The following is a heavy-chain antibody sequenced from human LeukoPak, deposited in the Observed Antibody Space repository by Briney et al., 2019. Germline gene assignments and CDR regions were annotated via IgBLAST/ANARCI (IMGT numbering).Heavy chain of an antibody. V-gene: IGHV1-2*02. CDR2: INPNSGGT. Sequence: ASVKVSCKASGYTFTGYYIHWVRQAPGQGLEWMGWINPNSGGTNYAQKFQGRVTMTRDTSISTAYMELSRLRSDDTAVYYCARDHRYYYYGMDVWGQGTTVTVSS. CDR3: ARDHRYYYYGMDV. CDR1: GYTFTGYY. J-gene: IGHJ6*02.